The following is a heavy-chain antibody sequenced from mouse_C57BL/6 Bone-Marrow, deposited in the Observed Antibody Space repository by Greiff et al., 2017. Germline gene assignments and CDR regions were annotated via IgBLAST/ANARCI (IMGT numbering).Heavy chain of an antibody. Sequence: QVQLQQPGAELVKPGASVKVSCKASGYTFTSYWMHWVKQRPGQGLEWIGNINPSNGGTNYNEKFKSKATLTVDKSSSTAYMQLSSLTSEDSAVYYCARGGIYYYGSFDYWGQGTTLTVSS. J-gene: IGHJ2*01. CDR2: INPSNGGT. CDR3: ARGGIYYYGSFDY. V-gene: IGHV1-53*01. D-gene: IGHD1-1*01. CDR1: GYTFTSYW.